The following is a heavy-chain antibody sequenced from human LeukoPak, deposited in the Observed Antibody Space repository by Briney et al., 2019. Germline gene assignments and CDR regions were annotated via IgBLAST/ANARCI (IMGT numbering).Heavy chain of an antibody. D-gene: IGHD2-2*01. CDR3: ARETDSTLFDY. Sequence: GGSLRLSCAASGFTFSSYSMNWVRQAPGKGLEWVSGINWNGGSTGYADSVKGRFTISRDNAKNSLYLQMNSLRAEDTALYYCARETDSTLFDYWGQGSLVTVSS. J-gene: IGHJ4*02. CDR1: GFTFSSYS. V-gene: IGHV3-20*04. CDR2: INWNGGST.